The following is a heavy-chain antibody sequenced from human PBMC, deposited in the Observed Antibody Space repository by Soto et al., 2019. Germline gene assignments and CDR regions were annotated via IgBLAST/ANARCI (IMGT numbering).Heavy chain of an antibody. CDR2: IYWDDDH. CDR1: GFSLSRNGVG. D-gene: IGHD3-10*01. V-gene: IGHV2-5*02. CDR3: AREMYYSTYFDS. Sequence: QITLRESGPALVRPTQTLTLTCTFSGFSLSRNGVGVGWIRQPPGKALEWLALIYWDDDHRYSPSLKTRLTITKDTSKNQVVLTMTKLDPVDTATYYCAREMYYSTYFDSWGQGTLVTVSS. J-gene: IGHJ4*02.